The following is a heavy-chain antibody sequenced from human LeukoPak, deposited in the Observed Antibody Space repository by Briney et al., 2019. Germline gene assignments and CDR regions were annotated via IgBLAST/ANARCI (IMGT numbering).Heavy chain of an antibody. V-gene: IGHV4-38-2*01. D-gene: IGHD3-22*01. CDR3: VRRADPDSLGYFPHYFDA. Sequence: SETLSLTCAVSGSSISSGHYWGWIRQPPGKGLEWIGSIYHNGNIYYNTALKSQVSIAVDTSKNQFFLSLRSVTAADTAVYYCVRRADPDSLGYFPHYFDAWGQGTLVTVSS. J-gene: IGHJ4*02. CDR1: GSSISSGHY. CDR2: IYHNGNI.